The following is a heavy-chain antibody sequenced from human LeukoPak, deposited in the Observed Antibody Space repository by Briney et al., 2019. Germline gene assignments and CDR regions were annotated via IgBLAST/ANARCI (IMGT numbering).Heavy chain of an antibody. CDR2: IWYDGSNK. Sequence: PGGSLRLSCSASGFTFSSYAMGWVRQAPGKGLEWVALIWYDGSNKYYADSVKGRFTISRDNSKNTLYLQMNSLRAEDTAVYYCARDWSRFGELLYYWGQGTLVTVSS. D-gene: IGHD3-10*01. J-gene: IGHJ4*02. CDR3: ARDWSRFGELLYY. CDR1: GFTFSSYA. V-gene: IGHV3-33*08.